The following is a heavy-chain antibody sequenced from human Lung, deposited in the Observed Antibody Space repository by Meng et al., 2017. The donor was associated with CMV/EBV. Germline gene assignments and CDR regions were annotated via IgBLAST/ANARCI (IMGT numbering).Heavy chain of an antibody. CDR1: GFTFSSYA. D-gene: IGHD3-22*01. CDR2: ISYDGSNK. Sequence: SXKISXAASGFTFSSYAMHWVRQAPGKGLEWVAVISYDGSNKYYADSVKGRFTISRDNSKNTLYLQMNSLRAEDTAVYYCARAASITMIVVVITPAGDAFDIWGQGXMVTVSS. V-gene: IGHV3-30*04. J-gene: IGHJ3*02. CDR3: ARAASITMIVVVITPAGDAFDI.